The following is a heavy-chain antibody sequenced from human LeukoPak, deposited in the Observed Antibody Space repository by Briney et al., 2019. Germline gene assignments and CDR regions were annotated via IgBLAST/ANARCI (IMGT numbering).Heavy chain of an antibody. Sequence: GGSLRLSCAASGFTVSSKYMSWVRQAPGRGLEWVSVIYSGGSTYYADSVKGRFTISRDDSKNTVDLQMNSLRVEDTAVYYCAMRGNTWYDCWGQGTLVTVSS. D-gene: IGHD6-13*01. CDR2: IYSGGST. J-gene: IGHJ4*02. CDR3: AMRGNTWYDC. V-gene: IGHV3-53*01. CDR1: GFTVSSKY.